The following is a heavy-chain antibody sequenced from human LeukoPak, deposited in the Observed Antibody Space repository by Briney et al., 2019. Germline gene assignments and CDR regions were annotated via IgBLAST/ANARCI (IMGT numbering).Heavy chain of an antibody. D-gene: IGHD3-22*01. CDR2: IIPIFGTA. Sequence: GSSVKVSCKASGGTFSSYAISWVRQAPGQGLEWMGGIIPIFGTANYAQKFQGRVTITADKSTSTAYMELSSLRSEDTAVYYCARDRYYYDSSSYFSAFDTWGQGTMVTVSS. CDR1: GGTFSSYA. J-gene: IGHJ3*02. V-gene: IGHV1-69*06. CDR3: ARDRYYYDSSSYFSAFDT.